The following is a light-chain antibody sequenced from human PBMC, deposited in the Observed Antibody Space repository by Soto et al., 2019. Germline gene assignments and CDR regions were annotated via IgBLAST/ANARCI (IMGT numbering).Light chain of an antibody. J-gene: IGLJ1*01. CDR3: CAYAGDESFL. CDR1: SSDVGGYNY. Sequence: QSALAQPASVSGSPGQSITISCTGTSSDVGGYNYVSWYQQHPGKAPKLVIYETSRRPSWVSDRFSGSRSGSTASLTISGLQPDDEAEYHCCAYAGDESFLFGTGTKVTVL. V-gene: IGLV2-23*01. CDR2: ETS.